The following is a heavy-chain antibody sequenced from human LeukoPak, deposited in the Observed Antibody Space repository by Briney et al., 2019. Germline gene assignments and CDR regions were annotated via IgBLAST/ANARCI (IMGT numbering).Heavy chain of an antibody. CDR3: ARDNMGSLDY. D-gene: IGHD6-6*01. V-gene: IGHV4-59*12. Sequence: SETLSLTCTVAGGSLSGYHWSWIRQPPGKGLEWIGYTFSGDNNYNPSLKSRVAISGDTSRNQFSLKLTSVTAADTAIYYCARDNMGSLDYWGQGILVTVSS. J-gene: IGHJ4*02. CDR2: TFSGDN. CDR1: GGSLSGYH.